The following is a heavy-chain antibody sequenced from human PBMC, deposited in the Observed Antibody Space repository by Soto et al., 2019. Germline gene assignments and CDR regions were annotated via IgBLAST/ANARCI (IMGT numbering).Heavy chain of an antibody. D-gene: IGHD5-12*01. CDR2: IVPIVDTA. V-gene: IGHV1-69*12. CDR1: GGTFSSYA. J-gene: IGHJ4*02. Sequence: QVQLVQSGAEVRQPASSVKVSCKTSGGTFSSYAISWVRQAPGQGLEWMGGIVPIVDTATYAQKFQGRVTITADEATSTAYMELSRLRSDDTVVYYCVRVVASPGYPDYWGQGTLVSVSS. CDR3: VRVVASPGYPDY.